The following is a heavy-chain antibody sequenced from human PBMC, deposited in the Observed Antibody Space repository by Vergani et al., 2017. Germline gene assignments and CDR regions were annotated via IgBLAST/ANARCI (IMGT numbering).Heavy chain of an antibody. CDR3: ARSLVAGKGGY. CDR1: GFTFNRYW. CDR2: ISTTSDTI. D-gene: IGHD6-19*01. Sequence: EVQLVESGGGLVQPGRSLRLSCAASGFTFNRYWMSWVRQAPGKGLEWISYISTTSDTIYYADSVRGRFTISRDNAKNSLYLEMNSLRVEDTAVYFCARSLVAGKGGYWGQGTRVAVSS. J-gene: IGHJ4*02. V-gene: IGHV3-48*01.